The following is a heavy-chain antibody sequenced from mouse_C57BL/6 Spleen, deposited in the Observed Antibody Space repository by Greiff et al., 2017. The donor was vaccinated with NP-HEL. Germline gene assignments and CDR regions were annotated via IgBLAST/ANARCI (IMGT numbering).Heavy chain of an antibody. CDR3: ANYDGYSLFAY. CDR1: GFNIKDYY. CDR2: IDPEDGET. V-gene: IGHV14-2*01. Sequence: VKLMESGAELVKPGASVKLSCTASGFNIKDYYMPWVKQRTEQGLEWIGRIDPEDGETKYAPKFQGKATITADTSSNTAYLQLSSLTSEDTAVYYCANYDGYSLFAYWGQGTLVTVSA. J-gene: IGHJ3*01. D-gene: IGHD2-3*01.